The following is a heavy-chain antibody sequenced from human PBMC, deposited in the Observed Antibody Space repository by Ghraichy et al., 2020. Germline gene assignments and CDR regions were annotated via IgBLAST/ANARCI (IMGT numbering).Heavy chain of an antibody. J-gene: IGHJ6*02. CDR2: ISSSSSYI. V-gene: IGHV3-21*01. CDR1: GFTFSSYS. CDR3: ARDLLPWGFGQGDGMDV. D-gene: IGHD2-15*01. Sequence: GESLNISCAASGFTFSSYSMNWVRQAPGKGLEWVSSISSSSSYIYYADSVKGRFTISRDNAKNSLYLQMNSLRAEDTAVYYCARDLLPWGFGQGDGMDVWGQGTTVIVSS.